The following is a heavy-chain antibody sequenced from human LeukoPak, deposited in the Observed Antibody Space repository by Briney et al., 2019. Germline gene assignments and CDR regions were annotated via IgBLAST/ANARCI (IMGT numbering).Heavy chain of an antibody. CDR1: GFTFDDYA. Sequence: GGSLRLSCAASGFTFDDYAMHWVRQAPGKGLEWVSLISWDGGSTYYADSVKGRFTISRDNSKNSLYLQMNSLRAEDTALYYCAKDGAVAGMRDWYFDLWGRGTLVTVSS. V-gene: IGHV3-43D*03. J-gene: IGHJ2*01. D-gene: IGHD6-19*01. CDR3: AKDGAVAGMRDWYFDL. CDR2: ISWDGGST.